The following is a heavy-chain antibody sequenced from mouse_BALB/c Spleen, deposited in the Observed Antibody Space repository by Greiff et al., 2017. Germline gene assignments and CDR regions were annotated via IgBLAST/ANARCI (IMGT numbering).Heavy chain of an antibody. J-gene: IGHJ4*01. D-gene: IGHD4-1*01. CDR1: GFSLTSYG. CDR3: ATSSWDEDAMDY. V-gene: IGHV2-9*02. Sequence: VKVVESGPGLVAPSQSLSITCTVSGFSLTSYGVHWVRQPPGKGLEWLGVIWAGGSTNYNSALMSRLSISKDNSKSQVFLKMNSLQTDDTAMYYCATSSWDEDAMDYWGQGTSVTVSS. CDR2: IWAGGST.